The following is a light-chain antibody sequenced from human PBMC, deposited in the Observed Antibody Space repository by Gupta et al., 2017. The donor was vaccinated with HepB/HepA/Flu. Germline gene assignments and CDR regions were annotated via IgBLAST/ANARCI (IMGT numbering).Light chain of an antibody. Sequence: DIQTTQSPSSVSASVGDIVTITCRASQDINNWLAWYQQRPGKAPKLVIYAASSGPGGVPSRFSGNGSGTDFTLTSSILHPEDFATYYCQQTNSFPRTFGQGTKVEIK. CDR3: QQTNSFPRT. V-gene: IGKV1D-12*01. CDR2: AAS. J-gene: IGKJ1*01. CDR1: QDINNW.